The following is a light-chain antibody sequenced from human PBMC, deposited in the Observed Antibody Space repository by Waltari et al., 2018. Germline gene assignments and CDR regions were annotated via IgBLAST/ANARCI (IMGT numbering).Light chain of an antibody. CDR2: GAS. CDR3: QKYDRLPAT. J-gene: IGKJ1*01. CDR1: QSVSRF. Sequence: GTLSLSPGDRGTLSCRASQSVSRFLAWYQQKPGQAPRLLIYGASTRATGIPDRFSGSRSGTDFSLTISRLEPEDFAVYYCQKYDRLPATFGQGTKVEIK. V-gene: IGKV3-20*01.